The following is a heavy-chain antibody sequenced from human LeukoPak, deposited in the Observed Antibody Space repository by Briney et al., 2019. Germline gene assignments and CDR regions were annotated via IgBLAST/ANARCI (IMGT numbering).Heavy chain of an antibody. D-gene: IGHD6-13*01. CDR1: GGSISSSSFF. J-gene: IGHJ4*02. CDR2: IYYSGST. Sequence: SETLSLTCTVSGGSISSSSFFWSWIRQPPGKGLEWIGYIYYSGSTIYNPSLKSRVTISIDTSQNQFSLKLSSVTAADTAVYYCARLLYSSSWYKIDYWGQGTLVTVSS. CDR3: ARLLYSSSWYKIDY. V-gene: IGHV4-61*01.